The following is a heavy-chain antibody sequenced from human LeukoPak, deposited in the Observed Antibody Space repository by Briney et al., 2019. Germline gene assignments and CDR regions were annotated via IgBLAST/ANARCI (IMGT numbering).Heavy chain of an antibody. CDR3: ARTTPALYFDY. J-gene: IGHJ4*02. CDR1: GFTFSSFE. Sequence: GGSLRLSCAASGFTFSSFEMNWVRQALGKGLEWVSYISSSGSTIYYADSVKGRFTISRDNAKNSLFLQMNSLRAEDTAVYYCARTTPALYFDYWGQGTLVTVSS. V-gene: IGHV3-48*03. D-gene: IGHD2-2*01. CDR2: ISSSGSTI.